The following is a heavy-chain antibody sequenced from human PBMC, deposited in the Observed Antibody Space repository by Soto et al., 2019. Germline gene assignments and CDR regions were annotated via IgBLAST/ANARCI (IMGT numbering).Heavy chain of an antibody. CDR1: GGSFSGYY. Sequence: KPSETLSLTCAVYGGSFSGYYWSWIRQPPGKGLEWIGEINHSGSTNYNPSLKSRVTISVDTSKNQFSLKLSSVTAADTAVYYCARGRREYQLLFGYYYYYGMDVWGQGTTVTVSS. CDR3: ARGRREYQLLFGYYYYYGMDV. V-gene: IGHV4-34*01. D-gene: IGHD2-2*01. J-gene: IGHJ6*02. CDR2: INHSGST.